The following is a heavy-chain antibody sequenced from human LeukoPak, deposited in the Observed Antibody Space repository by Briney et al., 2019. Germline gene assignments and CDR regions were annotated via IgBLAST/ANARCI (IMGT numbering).Heavy chain of an antibody. V-gene: IGHV3-30*02. Sequence: GGSLRLSCAASGFTFSSYGMHWVRQAPGKGLEWVAFIRYDGSNKYYADSVKGRFTISRDNSKNTLYLQMNSLRAEDTAVYYCATTNADSSSSGYWGQGTLVTVSS. D-gene: IGHD6-6*01. J-gene: IGHJ4*02. CDR3: ATTNADSSSSGY. CDR1: GFTFSSYG. CDR2: IRYDGSNK.